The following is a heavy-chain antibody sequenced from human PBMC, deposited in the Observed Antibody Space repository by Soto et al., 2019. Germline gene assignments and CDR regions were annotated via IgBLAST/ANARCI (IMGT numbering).Heavy chain of an antibody. V-gene: IGHV3-21*01. CDR1: GVTFSTYS. Sequence: PGGSLRLSWAASGVTFSTYSMNGVRQTPGKGLEWVSSISSTSTYIYYADSVKGRFTISRDNAKNSLYLQMNTLRGEDTAVYYCARGKAVADTWWYDTWGEGT. J-gene: IGHJ5*02. CDR2: ISSTSTYI. CDR3: ARGKAVADTWWYDT. D-gene: IGHD6-19*01.